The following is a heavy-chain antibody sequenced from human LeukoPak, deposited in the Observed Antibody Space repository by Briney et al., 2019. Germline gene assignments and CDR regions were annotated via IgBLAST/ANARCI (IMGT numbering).Heavy chain of an antibody. CDR3: ARDFHRRLYDSSGYYPY. D-gene: IGHD3-22*01. CDR1: GFTFSDYY. V-gene: IGHV3-11*04. J-gene: IGHJ4*02. Sequence: GGSLRLSCAASGFTFSDYYMSWIRQAPGKGLEWVSYISSSSRTINYADSVKGRFTISRDNAKNSLYLQMNSLRAEDTAVYYCARDFHRRLYDSSGYYPYWGQGTLVTVSS. CDR2: ISSSSRTI.